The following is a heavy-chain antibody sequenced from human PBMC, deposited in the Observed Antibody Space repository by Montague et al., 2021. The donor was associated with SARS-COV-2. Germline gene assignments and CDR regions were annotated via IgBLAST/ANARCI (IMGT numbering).Heavy chain of an antibody. CDR1: GGSFSDYY. D-gene: IGHD3-3*01. CDR3: ARGQVTVFGVLIMLPAAGPLDS. Sequence: SETLSLTCAVYGGSFSDYYWTWIRQAPGKGLEWIGEVDHRGSSSYNPSLQSRLTISVDRSKNQFSLRLTSVTAADTAVYYCARGQVTVFGVLIMLPAAGPLDSWGLGTKVTASS. V-gene: IGHV4-34*01. CDR2: VDHRGSS. J-gene: IGHJ3*02.